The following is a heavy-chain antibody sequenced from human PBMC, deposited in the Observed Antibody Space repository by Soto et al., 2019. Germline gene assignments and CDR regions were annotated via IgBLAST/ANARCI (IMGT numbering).Heavy chain of an antibody. CDR2: ISWDGGST. D-gene: IGHD1-26*01. Sequence: EVQLVESGGVVVQPGGSLRLSCAASGFTFDDYTMHWVRQAPGKGLEWVSLISWDGGSTYYADSVKGRFTISRDNSKNSLYLQMNSLGTEDTALYYCAKDMGGSYRNYYYYYGMDVWGQGTTVTVSS. CDR1: GFTFDDYT. J-gene: IGHJ6*02. V-gene: IGHV3-43*01. CDR3: AKDMGGSYRNYYYYYGMDV.